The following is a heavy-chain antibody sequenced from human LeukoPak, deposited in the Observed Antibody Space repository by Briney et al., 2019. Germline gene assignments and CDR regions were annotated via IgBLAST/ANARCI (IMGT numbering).Heavy chain of an antibody. J-gene: IGHJ4*02. V-gene: IGHV3-23*01. CDR1: GFTFSSYG. D-gene: IGHD2-15*01. Sequence: GGSLRLSCAASGFTFSSYGMSWVRQAAGKGLEWVSAISGSGGSTYYADSVEGRFTISRDNSKNTLYLQMNSLGAEDTAVYYCAKSQDIVVVVAATAFDYWGQGTLVTVSS. CDR2: ISGSGGST. CDR3: AKSQDIVVVVAATAFDY.